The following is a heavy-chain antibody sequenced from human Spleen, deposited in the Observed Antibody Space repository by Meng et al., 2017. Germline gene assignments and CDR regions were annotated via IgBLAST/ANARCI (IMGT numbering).Heavy chain of an antibody. Sequence: QVSLTQGGAGLLKPSETLSLTCAVYGGSLSGYYWSWIRQPPGKGLEWIGEINYRGRTNYNPSLKSRVITSTDTSKNQLSLKLSSVTAADSAVYYCARGPTTMAHDFDYWGQGTLVTVSS. CDR2: INYRGRT. J-gene: IGHJ4*02. V-gene: IGHV4-34*01. CDR1: GGSLSGYY. D-gene: IGHD4-11*01. CDR3: ARGPTTMAHDFDY.